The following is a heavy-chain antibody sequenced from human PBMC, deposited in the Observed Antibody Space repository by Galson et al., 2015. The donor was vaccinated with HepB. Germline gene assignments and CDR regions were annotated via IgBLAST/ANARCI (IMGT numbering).Heavy chain of an antibody. D-gene: IGHD4-11*01. CDR3: ARAYSNYWYSGMGY. J-gene: IGHJ4*02. V-gene: IGHV3-53*01. Sequence: SLRLSCAASGFTVSGNYMSWVRQAPGKGPECVSVIYSSGTTEYADSVKGRFTISRDNSKNTLSLQMNNLRVEDTAVYYCARAYSNYWYSGMGYWGQGTLVTVSS. CDR1: GFTVSGNY. CDR2: IYSSGTT.